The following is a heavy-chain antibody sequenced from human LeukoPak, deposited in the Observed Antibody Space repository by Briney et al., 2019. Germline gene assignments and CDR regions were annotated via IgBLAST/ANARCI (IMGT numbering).Heavy chain of an antibody. V-gene: IGHV4-61*02. Sequence: SETLSLTCTVSGGSISSSSYYWGWIRQPPGEGLEWIGRIYTSGSTNYNPSLKSRVTISGDTSKNQFSLKVRSVTAADTAVYYCARHVSVAVTNFFDYWGQGTLVTVSS. CDR1: GGSISSSSYY. J-gene: IGHJ4*02. CDR2: IYTSGST. D-gene: IGHD6-19*01. CDR3: ARHVSVAVTNFFDY.